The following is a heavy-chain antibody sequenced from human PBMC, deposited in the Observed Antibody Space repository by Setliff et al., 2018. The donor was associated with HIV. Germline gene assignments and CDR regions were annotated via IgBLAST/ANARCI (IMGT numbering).Heavy chain of an antibody. CDR3: ARGYYGSDLQNAMDV. CDR2: INTDGSSA. D-gene: IGHD3-10*01. CDR1: GFTFSNSW. J-gene: IGHJ6*02. Sequence: PGGSLRLSCAASGFTFSNSWMHWVRQAPGKGLVWVSRINTDGSSATYADSVKGRFTISRDNAKNTLYLQMDSLRGEDTAVYYCARGYYGSDLQNAMDVWGQGTTVTVSS. V-gene: IGHV3-74*03.